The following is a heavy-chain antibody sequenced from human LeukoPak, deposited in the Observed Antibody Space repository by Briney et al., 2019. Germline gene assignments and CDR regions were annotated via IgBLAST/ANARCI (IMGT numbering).Heavy chain of an antibody. D-gene: IGHD2-2*01. CDR2: FSGSGGST. CDR3: AKGRARASVVPAAMDY. V-gene: IGHV3-23*01. Sequence: PGGSLRLSCAASGFTFSSYAMSWVRQAPGKGLERVSAFSGSGGSTFYADSVKGRFTFSRDNSKNTLYLQMNSLRAEDTAVYYCAKGRARASVVPAAMDYWGQGTLVTVSS. J-gene: IGHJ4*02. CDR1: GFTFSSYA.